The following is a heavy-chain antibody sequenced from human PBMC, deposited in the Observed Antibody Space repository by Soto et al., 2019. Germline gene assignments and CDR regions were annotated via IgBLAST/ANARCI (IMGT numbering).Heavy chain of an antibody. CDR1: GGTFSSYA. J-gene: IGHJ3*02. V-gene: IGHV1-69*01. CDR2: IIPIFGTA. D-gene: IGHD5-12*01. CDR3: ARDQQVVSGYASHAFDI. Sequence: QVQLVQSGAEVKKPGSSVKVSCKASGGTFSSYAISWVRQAPGQGLEWMGGIIPIFGTANYAQKFQGRVTITADESTSTAYMELSSLRSEDTAVYYCARDQQVVSGYASHAFDIWGQGTMVTVSS.